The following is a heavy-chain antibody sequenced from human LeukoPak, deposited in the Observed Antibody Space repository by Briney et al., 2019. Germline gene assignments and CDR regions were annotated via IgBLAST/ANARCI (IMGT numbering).Heavy chain of an antibody. J-gene: IGHJ3*02. CDR3: ATIEYSSSSRAFDI. CDR2: VDPEDGET. Sequence: ASVKVSCKVSGYTFTDYYMHWVPQAPGKGLEWMGLVDPEDGETIYAEKFQGRVTITEDTSTDTAYMELSSLRSEDTAVYYCATIEYSSSSRAFDIWGQGTMVTVSS. CDR1: GYTFTDYY. D-gene: IGHD6-6*01. V-gene: IGHV1-69-2*01.